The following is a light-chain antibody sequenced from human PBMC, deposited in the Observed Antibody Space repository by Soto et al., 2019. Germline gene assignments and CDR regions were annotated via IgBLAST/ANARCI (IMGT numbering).Light chain of an antibody. J-gene: IGLJ2*01. Sequence: QLVLTQSPSASASLGASVKLTCTLSSGHSSYAIAWHQQQPEKGARYLMKVNTDGSHNKGDGIPDRFSGSSSGAERYLTISSLQSEDEADYYCQTWGAGFSVVFGGETKLTVL. CDR1: SGHSSYA. V-gene: IGLV4-69*01. CDR3: QTWGAGFSVV. CDR2: VNTDGSH.